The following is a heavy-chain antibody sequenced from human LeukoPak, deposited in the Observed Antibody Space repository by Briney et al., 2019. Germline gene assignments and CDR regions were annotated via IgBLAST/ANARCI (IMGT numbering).Heavy chain of an antibody. D-gene: IGHD1-1*01. CDR2: IYYSGST. J-gene: IGHJ4*02. CDR3: ARGTGGYYY. Sequence: PSEPLSLTCTVPGGSISSYYWSWLRQPPGKGLEWIGSIYYSGSTNYNPSLKSRVTISVDTSKNQFSLKLSSVTAADTAVYYCARGTGGYYYWGQGTLVTVSS. CDR1: GGSISSYY. V-gene: IGHV4-59*01.